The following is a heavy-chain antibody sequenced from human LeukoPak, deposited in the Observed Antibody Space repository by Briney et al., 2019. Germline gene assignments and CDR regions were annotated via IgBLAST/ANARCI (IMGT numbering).Heavy chain of an antibody. CDR1: GFTFSSYA. CDR2: ISGSGGST. CDR3: AKGTGPRSSTSCYY. J-gene: IGHJ4*02. Sequence: GGSPRLSCAASGFTFSSYAMSWVRQAPGKGLEWVSAISGSGGSTYYADSVKGRFTISRDNSKNTLYLQMNSLRAEDTAVYYCAKGTGPRSSTSCYYWGQGTLVTVSS. V-gene: IGHV3-23*01. D-gene: IGHD2-2*01.